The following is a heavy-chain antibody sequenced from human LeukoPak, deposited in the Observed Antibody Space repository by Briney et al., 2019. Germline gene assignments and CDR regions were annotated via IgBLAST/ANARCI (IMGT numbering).Heavy chain of an antibody. J-gene: IGHJ6*02. CDR2: INSVGSV. V-gene: IGHV4-34*01. D-gene: IGHD4-17*01. CDR3: ARDYGVIYFYYGMDV. Sequence: SETLSLTCSVNGGSSSGYYWSWIRQAPGKGLEWIGDINSVGSVNYNPSLKSRVTISLDQSRNIFSLNLTSVTAADTAVYYCARDYGVIYFYYGMDVWGQGTTVTVTS. CDR1: GGSSSGYY.